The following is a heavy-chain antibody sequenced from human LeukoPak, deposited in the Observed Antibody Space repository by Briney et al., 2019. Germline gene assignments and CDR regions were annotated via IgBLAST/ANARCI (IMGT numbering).Heavy chain of an antibody. V-gene: IGHV1-69*04. CDR1: GGTFSSYA. CDR2: INPSGGTT. Sequence: SVKVSCKASGGTFSSYAISWVRQAPGQGLEWMGIINPSGGTTNYAQKFQGRVTITADKSTSTAYMELSSLRSEDTAVYYCARVPAYGGNLIDYWGQGTLVTVSS. CDR3: ARVPAYGGNLIDY. D-gene: IGHD4-23*01. J-gene: IGHJ4*02.